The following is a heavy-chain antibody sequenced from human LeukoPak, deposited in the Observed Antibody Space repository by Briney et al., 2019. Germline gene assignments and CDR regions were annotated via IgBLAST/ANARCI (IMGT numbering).Heavy chain of an antibody. CDR1: GGSISSYY. Sequence: SGTLSLTCTVSGGSISSYYWSWIRQPPGKGLEWIGYIYYSGSTNYNPSLKSRVTISVDTSKNQFSLKLSSVTAADTAVYYCARDEIAVADSRYMDVWGKGTTVTVSS. J-gene: IGHJ6*03. CDR3: ARDEIAVADSRYMDV. D-gene: IGHD6-19*01. V-gene: IGHV4-59*01. CDR2: IYYSGST.